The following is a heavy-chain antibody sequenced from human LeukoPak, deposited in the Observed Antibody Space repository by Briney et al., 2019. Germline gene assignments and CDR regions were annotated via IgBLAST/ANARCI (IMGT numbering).Heavy chain of an antibody. D-gene: IGHD2-21*02. J-gene: IGHJ4*02. CDR2: ISGSGGST. Sequence: QAGGSLRLSCAASGFTFSSYAMSWVRQAPGKGLEWVSAISGSGGSTYYADSVKGRFAISRDNSKNTLYLQMNSRRAEDTAVYYCAKDLHIVVVTALDYWGQGTLVTVSP. CDR1: GFTFSSYA. CDR3: AKDLHIVVVTALDY. V-gene: IGHV3-23*01.